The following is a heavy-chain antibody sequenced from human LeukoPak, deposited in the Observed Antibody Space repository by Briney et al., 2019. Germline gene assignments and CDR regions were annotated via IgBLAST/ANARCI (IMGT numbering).Heavy chain of an antibody. CDR2: IYHTGST. CDR1: GASVSGSGYY. V-gene: IGHV4-39*01. J-gene: IGHJ4*02. D-gene: IGHD2-21*02. Sequence: SETLSLTCAVSGASVSGSGYYWGWIRQPPGMELQWIGNIYHTGSTYYNASLQSRVTISIDTSKNQFSLRLNSVTAADTAMYYCAKSDGYGLIDYWGQGTLVTVSS. CDR3: AKSDGYGLIDY.